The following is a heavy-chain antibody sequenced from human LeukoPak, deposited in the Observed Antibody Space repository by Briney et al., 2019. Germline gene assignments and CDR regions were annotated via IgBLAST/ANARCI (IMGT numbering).Heavy chain of an antibody. Sequence: SETLSLTCTVSGGSISNYYWGWIRQPPGKGLEWIGSIYHSGSTYYNPSLKSRVTISVDTSKNQFSLKLSSVTAADTAVYYCARDPSAAGPPFDYWGQGTLVTVSS. J-gene: IGHJ4*02. D-gene: IGHD6-13*01. CDR2: IYHSGST. CDR1: GGSISNYY. V-gene: IGHV4-38-2*02. CDR3: ARDPSAAGPPFDY.